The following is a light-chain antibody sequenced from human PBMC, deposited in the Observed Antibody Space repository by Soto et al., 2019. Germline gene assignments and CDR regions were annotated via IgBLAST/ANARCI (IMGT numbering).Light chain of an antibody. CDR2: GVS. V-gene: IGKV3-11*01. Sequence: EIVLTQSPATLSLSPGERAALSCRASESVRSYLSWYQQKPGQAPRLLIYGVSSRATGVPARFSGRGSGTDFTLTISSLEPEDFAVYYCQQHINWPLTFGGGTKVEI. J-gene: IGKJ4*01. CDR3: QQHINWPLT. CDR1: ESVRSY.